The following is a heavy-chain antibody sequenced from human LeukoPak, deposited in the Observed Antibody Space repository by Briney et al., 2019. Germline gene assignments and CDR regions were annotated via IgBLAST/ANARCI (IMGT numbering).Heavy chain of an antibody. CDR3: AKDKGQLWSLDY. Sequence: GGSLRLSCAASEFTFSNYAMSWVRQAPGKGLEWVSVISGSGGTTYYADSVKGRFTISRDNSKNTLYLQMNSLRAEDTAVYYCAKDKGQLWSLDYWGQGTLVTVSS. J-gene: IGHJ4*02. CDR1: EFTFSNYA. V-gene: IGHV3-23*01. CDR2: ISGSGGTT. D-gene: IGHD5-18*01.